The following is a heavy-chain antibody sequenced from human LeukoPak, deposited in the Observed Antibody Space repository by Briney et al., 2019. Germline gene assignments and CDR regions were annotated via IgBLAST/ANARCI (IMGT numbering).Heavy chain of an antibody. D-gene: IGHD3-16*02. Sequence: SETLSLTCAVYGGSFSGYYWSWIRQPPGKGLEWIGEINHSGSTNYNPSLKSQVTISVDTSKNQFSLKLSSVTAADTAVYYCARAEIKLYNQRRYYFDYWGQGTLVTVSS. V-gene: IGHV4-34*01. CDR2: INHSGST. CDR3: ARAEIKLYNQRRYYFDY. J-gene: IGHJ4*02. CDR1: GGSFSGYY.